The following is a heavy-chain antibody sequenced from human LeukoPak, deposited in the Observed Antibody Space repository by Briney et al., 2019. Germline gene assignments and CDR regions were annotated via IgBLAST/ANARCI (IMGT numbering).Heavy chain of an antibody. D-gene: IGHD4-11*01. CDR3: ARFHRTTDAFDI. CDR1: GASIRDYY. Sequence: SETLSLTCTVAGASIRDYYWSWIRQPPGKGLEWIGYFYNSGHTNYNPSLKSRVTILVDTSKNQFSLQLSSVTAADTAVYYCARFHRTTDAFDIWGQGTMVTVSS. J-gene: IGHJ3*02. V-gene: IGHV4-59*01. CDR2: FYNSGHT.